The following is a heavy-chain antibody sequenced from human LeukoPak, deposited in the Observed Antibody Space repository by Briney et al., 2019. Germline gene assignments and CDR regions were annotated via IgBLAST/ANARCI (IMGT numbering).Heavy chain of an antibody. CDR2: ISSSGSTI. D-gene: IGHD2-2*01. J-gene: IGHJ5*02. CDR3: ARAHYCSSTSCYAELGFDP. CDR1: GFTFSDYY. Sequence: GGSLRLSCAASGFTFSDYYMSWIRQAPGKGLEWVSHISSSGSTIYYADSVKGRFTISRDNAKNSLYLQMNSLRAEDTAVYYCARAHYCSSTSCYAELGFDPWGQGTLVTVSS. V-gene: IGHV3-11*01.